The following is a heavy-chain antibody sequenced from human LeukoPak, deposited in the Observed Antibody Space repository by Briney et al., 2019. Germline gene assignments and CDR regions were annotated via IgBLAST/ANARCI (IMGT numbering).Heavy chain of an antibody. CDR1: GGSFSGYY. CDR3: ARGARYYYDSSGYYYPYYFDY. D-gene: IGHD3-22*01. Sequence: PSETLSLTCAVYGGSFSGYYWSWIRQPPGKGLEWIGEINHSGSTNYNPSLKSRVAISVDTSKNQFSLKLSSVTAADTAVYYCARGARYYYDSSGYYYPYYFDYWGQGTLVTVSS. J-gene: IGHJ4*02. CDR2: INHSGST. V-gene: IGHV4-34*01.